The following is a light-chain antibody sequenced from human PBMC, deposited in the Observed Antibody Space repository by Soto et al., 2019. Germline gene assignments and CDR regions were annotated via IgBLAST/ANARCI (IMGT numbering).Light chain of an antibody. J-gene: IGKJ1*01. Sequence: ETVLTQSPATLSVSPGETATLSCTTSQGLNRNLAWYQQKLGQAPRVLIYGASTRAAGIPDRFSGSGSGTDFTLTISRLEPEDFAVYYCQQYGSSWTFGQGTKVDIK. CDR3: QQYGSSWT. CDR2: GAS. CDR1: QGLNRN. V-gene: IGKV3-20*01.